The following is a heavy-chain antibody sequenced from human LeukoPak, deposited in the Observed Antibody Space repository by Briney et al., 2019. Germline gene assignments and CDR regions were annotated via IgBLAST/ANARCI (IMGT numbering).Heavy chain of an antibody. V-gene: IGHV1-2*02. D-gene: IGHD5-18*01. Sequence: ASVKVSCKASGYTFTGYYMHWVRQAPGQGLEWMGWINPNSGGTNYAQKFQGRVTMTRDTSISTAYMELSRLRSDGTAVYYCARARPVDTAMPKSFDYWGQGTLVTVSS. CDR1: GYTFTGYY. CDR3: ARARPVDTAMPKSFDY. J-gene: IGHJ4*02. CDR2: INPNSGGT.